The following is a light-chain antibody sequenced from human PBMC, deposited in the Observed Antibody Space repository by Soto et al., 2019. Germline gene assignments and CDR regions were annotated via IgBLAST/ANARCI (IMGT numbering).Light chain of an antibody. Sequence: HSVLTQPTSASGTPGQTVAISCSGSSSNIGSNTVNWYQQFPGTAPKLLIYGNNQRPSGVPDRLSGSKSDTSASLAISGLLSEDESDYYCATWDDSLNGWVFGGGTKLTVL. J-gene: IGLJ3*02. CDR3: ATWDDSLNGWV. CDR2: GNN. V-gene: IGLV1-44*01. CDR1: SSNIGSNT.